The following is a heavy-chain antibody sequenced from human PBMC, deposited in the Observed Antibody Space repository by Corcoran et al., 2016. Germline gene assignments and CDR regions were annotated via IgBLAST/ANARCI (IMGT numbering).Heavy chain of an antibody. CDR2: ISYDGSNK. D-gene: IGHD3-16*01. V-gene: IGHV3-30*18. Sequence: QVQLVESGGGVVQPGRSLRLSCAASGFIFSSSGMHWVSPAPGKGLEWVAVISYDGSNKYYADSVKGRFTVSRDNSKNTLYLQMNSLRAEDMAVYYCAKEGEEDYWGQGALFTVSS. CDR3: AKEGEEDY. J-gene: IGHJ4*02. CDR1: GFIFSSSG.